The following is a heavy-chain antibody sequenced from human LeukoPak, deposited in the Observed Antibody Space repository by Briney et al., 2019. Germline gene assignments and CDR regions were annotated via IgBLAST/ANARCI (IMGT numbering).Heavy chain of an antibody. CDR3: ARGLYYDILTSYGMDV. Sequence: PGGSLRLSCAASGFTVSSNYMSWVRQAPGKGLEWVSVIYSGGSTYYADSVKGRFTISRDNAKNSLYLQMNSLRDEDTAVYYCARGLYYDILTSYGMDVWGQGTTVTVSS. D-gene: IGHD3-9*01. CDR1: GFTVSSNY. J-gene: IGHJ6*02. CDR2: IYSGGST. V-gene: IGHV3-66*01.